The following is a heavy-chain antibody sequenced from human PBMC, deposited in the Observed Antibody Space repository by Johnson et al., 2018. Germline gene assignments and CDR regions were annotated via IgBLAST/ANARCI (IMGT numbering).Heavy chain of an antibody. Sequence: QVQLQESGPGLVKPSETLSLTCTVSGGSISSYYWSWIRQPPGKGLEGIGYIYYSGSTNYNPSLKSRVTISVDTSKNQFSLKLSPVTAADTAVYYCARDYDSSGYDAFDIWGQGTMVTVSS. CDR2: IYYSGST. D-gene: IGHD3-22*01. CDR3: ARDYDSSGYDAFDI. V-gene: IGHV4-59*01. CDR1: GGSISSYY. J-gene: IGHJ3*02.